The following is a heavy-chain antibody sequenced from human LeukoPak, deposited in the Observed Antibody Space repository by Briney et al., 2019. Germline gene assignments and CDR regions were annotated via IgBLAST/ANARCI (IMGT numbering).Heavy chain of an antibody. D-gene: IGHD3-3*01. J-gene: IGHJ6*03. V-gene: IGHV3-43*01. CDR3: ARRSSTNNDYDFWSGPDMDV. CDR1: GFTFNDYT. CDR2: LSWDGGTT. Sequence: GGSLRLSCAASGFTFNDYTMHWVRQVPGKGLEWVSLLSWDGGTTYYADSVKGRFTISRDNAKNSLYLQMNGLRAEDTAVYYCARRSSTNNDYDFWSGPDMDVWGKGTTVTVSS.